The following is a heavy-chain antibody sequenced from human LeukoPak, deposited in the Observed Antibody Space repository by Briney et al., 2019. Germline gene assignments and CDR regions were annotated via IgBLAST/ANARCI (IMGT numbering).Heavy chain of an antibody. CDR2: INPNSGGT. J-gene: IGHJ4*02. CDR1: GYTFTGYY. D-gene: IGHD5-12*01. Sequence: ASVKVSCKASGYTFTGYYMHGGRQAPGQGLEWRGWINPNSGGTNYAHKCQGSVTITRDTSISTAYMELSRLRSADTAVYYCAVQDDSGYDFLDYWGQGTLVTVSS. CDR3: AVQDDSGYDFLDY. V-gene: IGHV1-2*07.